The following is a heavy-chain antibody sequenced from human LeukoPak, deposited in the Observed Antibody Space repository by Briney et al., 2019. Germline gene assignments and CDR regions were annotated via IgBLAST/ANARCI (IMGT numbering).Heavy chain of an antibody. CDR2: INWNGGST. Sequence: RSGGSLRLSCAASGFTFDDYGMSWVRQAPGKGLEWVSGINWNGGSTGYADSVKGRFTISGDNAKNSLYLQMNSLRAEDTALYYCARDFYYDSSGYYGPFDYWGQGTLVTVSS. V-gene: IGHV3-20*04. D-gene: IGHD3-22*01. CDR3: ARDFYYDSSGYYGPFDY. J-gene: IGHJ4*02. CDR1: GFTFDDYG.